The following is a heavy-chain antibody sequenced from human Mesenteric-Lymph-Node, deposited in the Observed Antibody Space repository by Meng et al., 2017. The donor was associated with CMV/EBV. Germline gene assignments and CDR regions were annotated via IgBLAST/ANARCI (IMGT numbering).Heavy chain of an antibody. V-gene: IGHV3-74*01. CDR1: GYW. J-gene: IGHJ4*01. CDR3: ARGGSTYYDFWSGYNESGGY. CDR2: INSDGSST. Sequence: GYWIHWVRQPPGKGLVWVSRINSDGSSTSYADSVKGRFTISRDNAKNTLYLQMNSLRTEDTAVYYCARGGSTYYDFWSGYNESGGYWGHGTLVTVSS. D-gene: IGHD3-3*01.